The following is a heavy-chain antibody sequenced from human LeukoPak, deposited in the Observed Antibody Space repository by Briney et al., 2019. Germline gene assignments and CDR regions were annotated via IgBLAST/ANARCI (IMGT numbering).Heavy chain of an antibody. CDR2: INPNSGGT. D-gene: IGHD6-13*01. V-gene: IGHV1-2*02. Sequence: ASVKVSCKASGYTFTGYYMHWVRQAPGQGLEWMGWINPNSGGTNYAQKFQGRVTMTRDTSISTADMELSRLRSDDTAVYYCARLFPRIAAAPRAFDIWGQGTMVPVSS. CDR3: ARLFPRIAAAPRAFDI. CDR1: GYTFTGYY. J-gene: IGHJ3*02.